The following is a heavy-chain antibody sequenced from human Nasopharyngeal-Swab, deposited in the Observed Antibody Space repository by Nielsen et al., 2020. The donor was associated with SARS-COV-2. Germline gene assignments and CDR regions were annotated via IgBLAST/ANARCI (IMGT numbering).Heavy chain of an antibody. J-gene: IGHJ4*02. Sequence: GGSLRLSCAASGFTFSSYWMHWVRQAPGKGLVWVSRINSDGSSTNYADSVKGRFTISRDNAKNTLYLQMNSLRAEDTAVYYCAKGSGSGYYWYFDYWGQGTLVTVSS. CDR2: INSDGSST. D-gene: IGHD3-3*01. CDR3: AKGSGSGYYWYFDY. V-gene: IGHV3-74*01. CDR1: GFTFSSYW.